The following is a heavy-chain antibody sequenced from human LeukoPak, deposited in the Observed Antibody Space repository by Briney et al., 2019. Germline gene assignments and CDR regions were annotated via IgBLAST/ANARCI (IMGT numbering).Heavy chain of an antibody. CDR1: GFTVSSNE. CDR2: ISGGST. Sequence: GGSLRLSCAASGFTVSSNEMSWVRQAPGKGLEWVSSISGGSTYYADSRKGRFTISRDNSKNTLYLQMNSLRAEDTAVYYCAKGGEAIVVVPAAYMDVWGKGTTVTISS. V-gene: IGHV3-38-3*01. J-gene: IGHJ6*03. CDR3: AKGGEAIVVVPAAYMDV. D-gene: IGHD2-2*01.